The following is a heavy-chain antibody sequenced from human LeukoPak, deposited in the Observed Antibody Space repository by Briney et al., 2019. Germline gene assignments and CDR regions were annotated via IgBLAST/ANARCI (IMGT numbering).Heavy chain of an antibody. CDR1: GFTFSSYA. J-gene: IGHJ1*01. CDR3: ARDLDVVVPAASLGYFQH. Sequence: QTGGSLRLSCAASGFTFSSYAMHWVRQAPGKGLEWVAVISYDGSNKYYADSVKGRFTISRDNSKNTLYLQMNSLRAEDTAVYYCARDLDVVVPAASLGYFQHWGQGTLVTVSS. CDR2: ISYDGSNK. D-gene: IGHD2-2*01. V-gene: IGHV3-30-3*01.